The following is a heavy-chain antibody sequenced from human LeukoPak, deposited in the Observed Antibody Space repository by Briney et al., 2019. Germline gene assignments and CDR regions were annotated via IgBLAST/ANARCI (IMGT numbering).Heavy chain of an antibody. Sequence: PGGSLRLSSAASGFTFDDYAMHWVRQAPGKGLEWVSGISWNSGSIGYADSVNGRFTISRDNAKNSLYLQMNSLRAEDTALYYCAKGKGAYYHDSSGGGFFDYWGQGTLVTVSS. D-gene: IGHD3-22*01. V-gene: IGHV3-9*01. CDR1: GFTFDDYA. CDR3: AKGKGAYYHDSSGGGFFDY. CDR2: ISWNSGSI. J-gene: IGHJ4*02.